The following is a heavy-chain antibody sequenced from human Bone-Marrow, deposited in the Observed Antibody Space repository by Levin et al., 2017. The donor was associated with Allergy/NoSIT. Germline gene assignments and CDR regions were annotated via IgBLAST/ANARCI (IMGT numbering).Heavy chain of an antibody. J-gene: IGHJ5*02. D-gene: IGHD1-1*01. CDR2: IYPGDSDT. Sequence: GESLKISCKGSGYTFTTYWIGWVRQMPGKGLEWMGIIYPGDSDTRYSPSFQGQVTISADKSISTAYLQWSSLQASDTAMYYCARGKPTTGFDPWGQGTLVTVSS. CDR3: ARGKPTTGFDP. V-gene: IGHV5-51*01. CDR1: GYTFTTYW.